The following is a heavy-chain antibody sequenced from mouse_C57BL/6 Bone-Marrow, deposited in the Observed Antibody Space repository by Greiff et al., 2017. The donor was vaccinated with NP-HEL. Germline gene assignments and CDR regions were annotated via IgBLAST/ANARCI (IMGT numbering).Heavy chain of an antibody. CDR3: ARTGFITTVVATFYYAMDY. J-gene: IGHJ4*01. V-gene: IGHV1-55*01. CDR2: IYPGSGST. D-gene: IGHD1-1*01. Sequence: QVQLQQPGAELVKPGASVKMSCKASGYTFTSYWITWVKRRPGQGLEWIGDIYPGSGSTNYNEKFKSKATLTVDTSSSTAYMQLSSLTSEDSAVYYCARTGFITTVVATFYYAMDYWGQGTSVTVSS. CDR1: GYTFTSYW.